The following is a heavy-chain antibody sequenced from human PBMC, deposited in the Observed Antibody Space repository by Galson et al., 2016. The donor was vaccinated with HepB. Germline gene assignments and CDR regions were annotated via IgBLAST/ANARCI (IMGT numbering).Heavy chain of an antibody. CDR3: ARERVVTIFRYYGVDV. CDR2: INHSGST. Sequence: SETLSLTCTVSGGSISSSSYYWGWIRQPPGKGLEWIGEINHSGSTNYNPTLKSRATISVDTTKNQFSLKLSSVTAADTAVYYCARERVVTIFRYYGVDVWGQGTPVTVSS. D-gene: IGHD3-3*01. V-gene: IGHV4-39*07. CDR1: GGSISSSSYY. J-gene: IGHJ6*02.